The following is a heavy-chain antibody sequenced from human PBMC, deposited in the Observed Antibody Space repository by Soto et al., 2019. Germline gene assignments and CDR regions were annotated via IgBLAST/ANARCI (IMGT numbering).Heavy chain of an antibody. D-gene: IGHD6-19*01. V-gene: IGHV4-59*01. CDR2: IYYSGST. J-gene: IGHJ4*02. CDR3: AWRSGWSDY. CDR1: GGSISSYY. Sequence: QVQLQESGPGLVKPSETLSLTCTVSGGSISSYYWSWIRQPPGKGLEWIGYIYYSGSTNYNPSRKSRDPTSVDTSKNQCSRALSSVAAADTGVYYCAWRSGWSDYWGQGTLVTVSS.